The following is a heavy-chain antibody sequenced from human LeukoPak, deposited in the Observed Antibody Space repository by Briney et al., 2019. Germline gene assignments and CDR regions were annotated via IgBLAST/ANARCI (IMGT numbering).Heavy chain of an antibody. CDR3: ARDRDDGTPFDY. Sequence: PGGSLRLSCAASGFTLSSYGMHWVRQAPGKGLDWVAFIRYDGNKKYYAGSVKGRFTISRDSSKNTLYLQMNSLRAEDTAVYYCARDRDDGTPFDYWGQGTLVTVSS. CDR1: GFTLSSYG. CDR2: IRYDGNKK. D-gene: IGHD1-1*01. V-gene: IGHV3-30*02. J-gene: IGHJ4*02.